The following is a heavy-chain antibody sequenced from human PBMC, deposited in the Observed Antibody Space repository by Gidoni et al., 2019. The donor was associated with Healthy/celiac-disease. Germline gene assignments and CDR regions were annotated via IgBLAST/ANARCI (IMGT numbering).Heavy chain of an antibody. CDR3: ARAGTNYDFWSGYNLDY. CDR1: GGTFSSYA. J-gene: IGHJ4*02. D-gene: IGHD3-3*01. V-gene: IGHV1-69*01. CDR2: IIPIFGTA. Sequence: QVQLVQSGAEVKKPGSSVKVYCTASGGTFSSYAISWVRQAPGQGLEWMGGIIPIFGTANYAQKFQGRVTITAEESTSTAYMELSSLRSEDTAVHYCARAGTNYDFWSGYNLDYWGQGTLVTVSS.